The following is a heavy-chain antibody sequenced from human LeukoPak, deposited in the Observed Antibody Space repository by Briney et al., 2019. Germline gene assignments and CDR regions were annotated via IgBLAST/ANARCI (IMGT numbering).Heavy chain of an antibody. CDR2: INPNSGGT. Sequence: GASVKVSCKASGYTFTGYYMHWVRQAPGQGLEWMGWINPNSGGTNYAQKFQGRVTMTRDTSISTAYMELSRLRSDDTAVYYCARERTMVRGVINPLLYYWGQGTLVTVSS. V-gene: IGHV1-2*02. J-gene: IGHJ4*02. CDR3: ARERTMVRGVINPLLYY. D-gene: IGHD3-10*01. CDR1: GYTFTGYY.